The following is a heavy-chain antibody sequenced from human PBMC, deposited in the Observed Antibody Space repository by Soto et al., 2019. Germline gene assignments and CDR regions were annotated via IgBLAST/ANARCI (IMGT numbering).Heavy chain of an antibody. D-gene: IGHD3-9*01. CDR2: IYYSGST. CDR1: GGSISSGGYY. CDR3: ARGGPFDYDILTGDYYYGMDV. V-gene: IGHV4-31*03. Sequence: SETLSLTCTVSGGSISSGGYYWSWIRQHPGKGLEWIGYIYYSGSTYYNPSLKSRVTISVDTSKNQFSLKLSSVTAADTAVYYCARGGPFDYDILTGDYYYGMDVWGQGTTVTVSS. J-gene: IGHJ6*02.